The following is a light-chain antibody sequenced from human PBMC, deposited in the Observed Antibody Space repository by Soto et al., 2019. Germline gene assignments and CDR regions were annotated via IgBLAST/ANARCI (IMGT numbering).Light chain of an antibody. CDR2: SSK. J-gene: IGLJ2*01. V-gene: IGLV1-44*01. CDR1: ISNIAINS. CDR3: ASWDDSLNGPV. Sequence: QSVLTQPPSASGTPGRRLTISCSGSISNIAINSVSWYQKVPGTAPKLLIHSSKQRPSGVPDRFSGSKSGSSASLAISELQSEDKGDYYCASWDDSLNGPVFGGGTKVTVL.